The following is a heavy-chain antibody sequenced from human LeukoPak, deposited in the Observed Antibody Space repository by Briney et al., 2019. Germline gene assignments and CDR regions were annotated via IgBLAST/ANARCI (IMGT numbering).Heavy chain of an antibody. V-gene: IGHV3-30*18. D-gene: IGHD3-10*01. Sequence: GGSLRLSCAASGFIFSSYGMHWVRQAPGEGLEWVAVISYDGSNKYYADSVKGRFTISRDNSKNTLYLQMNSLRAEDTAVYYCAKDLRGDLDYWGQGTLVTVSS. CDR2: ISYDGSNK. CDR3: AKDLRGDLDY. CDR1: GFIFSSYG. J-gene: IGHJ4*02.